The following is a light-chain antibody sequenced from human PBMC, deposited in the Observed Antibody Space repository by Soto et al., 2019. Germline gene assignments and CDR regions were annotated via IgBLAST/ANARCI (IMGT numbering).Light chain of an antibody. V-gene: IGKV1-12*01. CDR3: QQGKTFPFT. J-gene: IGKJ3*01. Sequence: IQMTQSPSSVSASVGDTVTLSCQTSHGVSGWLAWYQQKPGKAPTLLIYTVSNLQSGVPSRFSASGSGTDFSLTITNLRPEDFATYFCQQGKTFPFTFGPGTKVEVK. CDR2: TVS. CDR1: HGVSGW.